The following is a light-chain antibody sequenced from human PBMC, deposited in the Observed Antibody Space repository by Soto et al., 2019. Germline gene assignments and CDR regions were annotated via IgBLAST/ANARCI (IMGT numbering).Light chain of an antibody. CDR1: QSISRY. Sequence: DIQMTQSTSSLSASVGDRVTITCXESQSISRYLNWYQQKPGKAPKLLIYAASSLQSGVPSRFSGSGSGTDFTLTISSLQPEDFATYYCQQSYSPPPITFGQGTRLEI. V-gene: IGKV1-39*01. CDR3: QQSYSPPPIT. J-gene: IGKJ5*01. CDR2: AAS.